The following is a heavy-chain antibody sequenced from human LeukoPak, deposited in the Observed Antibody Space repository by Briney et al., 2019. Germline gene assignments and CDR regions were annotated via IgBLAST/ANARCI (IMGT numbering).Heavy chain of an antibody. CDR1: GFTFSSYW. Sequence: GWSLRLSCAASGFTFSSYWMHWVRQAPGQGLVWVSRINTDGSSTSYADSVKGRFTISRDNAKNTLYLQMNSLRAEDTAVYYCARGGIQLWFYYYYYMDVWGKGTTVTVSS. V-gene: IGHV3-74*01. CDR3: ARGGIQLWFYYYYYMDV. D-gene: IGHD5-18*01. CDR2: INTDGSST. J-gene: IGHJ6*03.